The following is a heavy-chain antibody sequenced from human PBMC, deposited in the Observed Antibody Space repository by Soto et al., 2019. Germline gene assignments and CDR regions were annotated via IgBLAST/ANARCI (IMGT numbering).Heavy chain of an antibody. J-gene: IGHJ6*02. Sequence: GESLKISCKGSGYSFTSYWIGWVRQMPGKGLEWMGIIYPGDSDTRYSPSFQGQVTISADKSISTAYLQWSSLKASDTAMYYWARRILVPYYGMDVWGQGTTVTVS. V-gene: IGHV5-51*01. CDR2: IYPGDSDT. CDR3: ARRILVPYYGMDV. D-gene: IGHD2-2*01. CDR1: GYSFTSYW.